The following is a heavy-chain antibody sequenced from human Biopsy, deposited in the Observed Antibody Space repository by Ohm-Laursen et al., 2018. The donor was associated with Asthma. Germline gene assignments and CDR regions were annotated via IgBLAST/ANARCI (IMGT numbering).Heavy chain of an antibody. V-gene: IGHV3-53*01. CDR3: ARGDSSNWSHYYFDY. D-gene: IGHD3-22*01. CDR1: GFAVSRDH. CDR2: IYSGGTS. Sequence: GSLRLSCTASGFAVSRDHMFWVRQAPGKGLEWVSGIYSGGTSHTADSVRGRFTISRDYSKNTLYLQVHSLRAEDTAVYYCARGDSSNWSHYYFDYWGQGTLVTVSS. J-gene: IGHJ4*02.